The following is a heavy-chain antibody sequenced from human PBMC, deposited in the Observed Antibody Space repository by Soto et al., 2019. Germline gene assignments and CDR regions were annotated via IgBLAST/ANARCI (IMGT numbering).Heavy chain of an antibody. V-gene: IGHV2-5*02. D-gene: IGHD7-27*01. CDR1: GFSLSTSGVG. CDR3: SRTSVNWGSLGLVDY. Sequence: QITLKESGPTLVKPTQTLTLTCTFAGFSLSTSGVGVGWIRQPPGKALEWLAFLYCDDDKRYSPSLKSRLTFTKDTSKTQVLLTMTNMDPVDTATYYCSRTSVNWGSLGLVDYWGQGTLVTVAS. CDR2: LYCDDDK. J-gene: IGHJ4*02.